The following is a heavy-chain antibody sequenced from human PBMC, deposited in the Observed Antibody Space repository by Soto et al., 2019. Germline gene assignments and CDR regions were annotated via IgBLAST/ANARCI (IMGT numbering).Heavy chain of an antibody. J-gene: IGHJ5*02. CDR2: IYYSGST. D-gene: IGHD6-13*01. V-gene: IGHV4-31*03. Sequence: SETLSLTCTVSGGSISSGGYYWSWIRQHPGKGLEWIGYIYYSGSTYYNPSLKSRVTISVDTSKNQFSLKLSSVTAADTAVYYCARGSAQQQLVLDWFDPWGQGTLVTVSS. CDR3: ARGSAQQQLVLDWFDP. CDR1: GGSISSGGYY.